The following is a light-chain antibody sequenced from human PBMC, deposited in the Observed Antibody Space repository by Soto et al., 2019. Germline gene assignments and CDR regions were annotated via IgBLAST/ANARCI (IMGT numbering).Light chain of an antibody. CDR1: SSDVGVYNY. V-gene: IGLV2-14*01. CDR3: SSYTSSSTYV. Sequence: QSVLTQPASVSGSPGQSITISCTGTSSDVGVYNYVSWYQQHPGKAPKLMTHDVSNRPSGVSNRFSGSKSGNTASLTISGLQTEDEADYYCSSYTSSSTYVFGTGTKVSVL. CDR2: DVS. J-gene: IGLJ1*01.